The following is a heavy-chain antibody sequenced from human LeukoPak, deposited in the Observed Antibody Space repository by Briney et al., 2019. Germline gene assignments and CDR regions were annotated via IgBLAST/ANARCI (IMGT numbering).Heavy chain of an antibody. CDR3: ARDFYDSSGYYYGIPGGYFDY. V-gene: IGHV3-66*01. J-gene: IGHJ4*02. CDR2: IYSGGST. D-gene: IGHD3-22*01. CDR1: GFTVSSNY. Sequence: GGSLRLSCAASGFTVSSNYMSWVRQAPGKGLEWVPVIYSGGSTYYADSVKGRFTISRDNSKNTLYLQMNSLRAEDTAVYYCARDFYDSSGYYYGIPGGYFDYWGQGTLVTVSS.